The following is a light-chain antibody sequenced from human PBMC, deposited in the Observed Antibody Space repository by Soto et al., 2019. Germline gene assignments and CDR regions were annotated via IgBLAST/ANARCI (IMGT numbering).Light chain of an antibody. CDR1: QSISRW. CDR3: QQYNTYST. V-gene: IGKV1-5*01. Sequence: DIQMTQSPSTLCATVGDRVATALRASQSISRWLAWYQQKTGQAPQALIYDASTLRSGVPSRLSGGGSGTEFTITIRSLQPDDFATYHCQQYNTYSTFGQGTRLEI. J-gene: IGKJ5*01. CDR2: DAS.